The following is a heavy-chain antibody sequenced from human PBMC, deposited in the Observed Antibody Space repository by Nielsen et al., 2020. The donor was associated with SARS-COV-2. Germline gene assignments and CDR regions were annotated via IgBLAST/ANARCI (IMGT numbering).Heavy chain of an antibody. Sequence: GESLKISCTASGFTFGDYAMSWFRQAPGKGLEWVGFIRSKAYGGTTEYAASMKGRFTISRDDSKSIAYLQMNSLKTEDTAVYYCTHMVRGFRGGDYWGQGTLVTVSS. D-gene: IGHD3-10*01. V-gene: IGHV3-49*03. CDR2: IRSKAYGGTT. CDR3: THMVRGFRGGDY. CDR1: GFTFGDYA. J-gene: IGHJ4*02.